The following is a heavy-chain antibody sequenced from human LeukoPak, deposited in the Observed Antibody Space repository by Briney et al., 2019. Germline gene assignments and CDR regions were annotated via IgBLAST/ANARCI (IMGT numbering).Heavy chain of an antibody. D-gene: IGHD3-10*01. CDR3: ARQRPYYSGAGSYRAFDI. V-gene: IGHV5-51*01. CDR1: GYSFTTYW. Sequence: GESLKISCKASGYSFTTYWIGWVRQVPGKGLEWVGIIYPADSTAKYSPSCQGQVTISVDRSISTAYLQWGSLKASDTAMYYCARQRPYYSGAGSYRAFDIWGQGTMVTVSS. CDR2: IYPADSTA. J-gene: IGHJ3*02.